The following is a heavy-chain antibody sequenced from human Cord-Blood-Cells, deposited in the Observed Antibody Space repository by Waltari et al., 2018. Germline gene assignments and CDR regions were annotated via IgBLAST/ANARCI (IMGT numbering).Heavy chain of an antibody. Sequence: QVQLVQSGAEVKKPGSSVKVSCKASGGTFSSYAISWVRQAPGQGLEWMGRIIPLLGIANYAQKFQGRVTITADKSTSTAYMELSSLRSEDTAVYYCAREAGIAARRGDWFDPWGQGTLVTVSS. V-gene: IGHV1-69*09. CDR1: GGTFSSYA. D-gene: IGHD6-6*01. J-gene: IGHJ5*02. CDR3: AREAGIAARRGDWFDP. CDR2: IIPLLGIA.